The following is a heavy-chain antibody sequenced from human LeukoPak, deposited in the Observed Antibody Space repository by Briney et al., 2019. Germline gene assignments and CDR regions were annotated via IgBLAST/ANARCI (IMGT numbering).Heavy chain of an antibody. J-gene: IGHJ2*01. CDR3: TTGPRRGFDL. CDR2: ISGSGGST. V-gene: IGHV3-23*01. CDR1: GFTFSSYA. Sequence: GGSLRLYCAASGFTFSSYAMSWVRQAPGKGLEWVSAISGSGGSTYYADSVKGRFTISRDNSKNTLYLQMNSLKTEDTAVYYCTTGPRRGFDLWGRGTLVTVSS.